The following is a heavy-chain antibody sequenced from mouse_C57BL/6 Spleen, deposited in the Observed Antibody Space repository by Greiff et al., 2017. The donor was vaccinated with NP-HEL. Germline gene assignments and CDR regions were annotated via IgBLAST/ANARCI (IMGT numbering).Heavy chain of an antibody. CDR3: ARRCSTMITYYAMDY. J-gene: IGHJ4*01. V-gene: IGHV2-2*01. CDR2: IWSGGST. CDR1: GFSLTSYG. D-gene: IGHD2-4*01. Sequence: VQLKESGPGLVQPSQSLSITCTVSGFSLTSYGVHWVRQSPGKGLEWLGVIWSGGSTDYNAAFISRLSISKDNSKSQVFFKMNSLQADDTAIYDCARRCSTMITYYAMDYWGQGTSVTVSS.